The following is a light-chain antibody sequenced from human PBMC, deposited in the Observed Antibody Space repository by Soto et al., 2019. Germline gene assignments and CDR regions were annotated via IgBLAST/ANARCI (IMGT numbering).Light chain of an antibody. J-gene: IGLJ1*01. CDR2: EVS. CDR1: SSDIGGYNY. Sequence: QSVLTQPASVSGSPGQSITISCTGTSSDIGGYNYVSWYQQYPGKAPKLMIYEVSNRPSGVYYRFSGSKSGNTASLTISGLQAEDEADYYCSSYTSPYTYGFGTGTKLTVL. V-gene: IGLV2-14*01. CDR3: SSYTSPYTYG.